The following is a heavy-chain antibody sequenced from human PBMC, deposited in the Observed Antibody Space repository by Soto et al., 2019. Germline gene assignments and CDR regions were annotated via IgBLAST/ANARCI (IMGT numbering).Heavy chain of an antibody. CDR1: GGTFSGHA. J-gene: IGHJ4*02. CDR3: ARGPNWGYRFDS. Sequence: QVQLVQSGAEVKKPGSSVKVSCEASGGTFSGHAISWVRQAPGQGPEWMGGLIPLFGTTQHAQNFQDRLTTTADKSTSTAYMELTSLRFEDTAIYYCARGPNWGYRFDSWGQGTLVNVSS. V-gene: IGHV1-69*06. D-gene: IGHD7-27*01. CDR2: LIPLFGTT.